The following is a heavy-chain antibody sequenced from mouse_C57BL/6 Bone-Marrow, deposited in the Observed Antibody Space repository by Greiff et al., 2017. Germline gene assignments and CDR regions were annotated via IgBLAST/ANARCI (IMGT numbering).Heavy chain of an antibody. CDR2: IYPRSGNT. Sequence: VQVVESGAELARPGASVKLSCKASGYTFTSYGISWVKQRTGQGLEWIGEIYPRSGNTYYNEKFKGKATLTADKSSSTAYMELRSLTSEDSAVYFCAEFISGYFHYWGQGTTLTVSS. CDR1: GYTFTSYG. D-gene: IGHD1-1*01. V-gene: IGHV1-81*01. CDR3: AEFISGYFHY. J-gene: IGHJ2*01.